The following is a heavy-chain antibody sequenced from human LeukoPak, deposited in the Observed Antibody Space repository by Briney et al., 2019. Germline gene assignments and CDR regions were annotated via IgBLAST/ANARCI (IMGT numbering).Heavy chain of an antibody. D-gene: IGHD3-10*01. CDR1: GFTFSRYA. V-gene: IGHV3-23*01. CDR2: ISGSGGST. CDR3: AKVFEVRGARRPKDC. Sequence: AGGSLRLSCAGSGFTFSRYAMSWVRQAPGKGLEWVSAISGSGGSTYYADSVKGRFTISRDNSKNTLYLQMNSLRAEDTAVYYCAKVFEVRGARRPKDCWGQGTLVIVSS. J-gene: IGHJ4*02.